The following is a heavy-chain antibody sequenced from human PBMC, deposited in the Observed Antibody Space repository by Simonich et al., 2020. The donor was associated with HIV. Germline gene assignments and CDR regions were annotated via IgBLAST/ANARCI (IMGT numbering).Heavy chain of an antibody. CDR2: INHSGST. Sequence: QVQLQQWGAGLLKPSETLSLTCAVYGGSFSGYSWSWILQTPGKGLEWIGEINHSGSTNYNQSLNSRVTISVDTSKNQFSLKLSSVTAADTAVYYCARRHPTTVTTPYFDYWGQGTLVTVSS. D-gene: IGHD4-17*01. V-gene: IGHV4-34*01. CDR1: GGSFSGYS. CDR3: ARRHPTTVTTPYFDY. J-gene: IGHJ4*02.